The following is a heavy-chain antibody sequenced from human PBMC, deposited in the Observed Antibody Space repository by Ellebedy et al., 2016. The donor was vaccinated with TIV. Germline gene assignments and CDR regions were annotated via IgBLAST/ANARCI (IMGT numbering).Heavy chain of an antibody. V-gene: IGHV3-30*03. CDR1: TFTFRDYG. J-gene: IGHJ6*02. CDR3: AGKLRLGGLDV. CDR2: ISYDSVNR. Sequence: PGGSLRLSCAASTFTFRDYGMHWVRQAPGKGLEWVALISYDSVNRFYADSLKGRFAISRDDSKNTLYLQMNYLSVEDTAVYYCAGKLRLGGLDVWGQGTTVTVSS. D-gene: IGHD3-16*01.